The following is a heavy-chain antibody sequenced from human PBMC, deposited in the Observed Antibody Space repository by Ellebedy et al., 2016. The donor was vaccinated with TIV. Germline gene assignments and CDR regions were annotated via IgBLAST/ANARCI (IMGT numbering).Heavy chain of an antibody. Sequence: MPSETLSLTCAVSGGSIGDSFSSTHYYWAWIRQPPGKGLEYIGGISSGWSTQYSPSLKSRVTISVDTSKNNFSLGLGSLTAADTAVYYCARDLASTIMLMPAAGPFDYWGQGTLVTVSS. D-gene: IGHD1-1*01. CDR3: ARDLASTIMLMPAAGPFDY. CDR2: ISSGWST. J-gene: IGHJ4*02. CDR1: GGSIGDSFSSTHYY. V-gene: IGHV4-39*07.